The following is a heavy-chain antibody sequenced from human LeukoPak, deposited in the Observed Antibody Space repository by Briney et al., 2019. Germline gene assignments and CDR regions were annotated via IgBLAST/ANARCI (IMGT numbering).Heavy chain of an antibody. D-gene: IGHD3-3*01. CDR1: GFTFSDHY. Sequence: GGSLTLSCAASGFTFSDHYMDWVRQAPGKGLEWVGRIRKKVNSYTTEYAASVKGRFTISRDDSKNSLFLQMNSLKTEDTAVYYCARDLGIGATDSYYYMDVWGEGTTVTVSS. J-gene: IGHJ6*03. CDR3: ARDLGIGATDSYYYMDV. V-gene: IGHV3-72*01. CDR2: IRKKVNSYTT.